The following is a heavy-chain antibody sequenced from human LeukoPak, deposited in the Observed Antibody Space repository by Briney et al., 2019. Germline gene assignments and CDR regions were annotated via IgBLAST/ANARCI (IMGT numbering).Heavy chain of an antibody. D-gene: IGHD6-19*01. CDR1: GFTFSSYG. J-gene: IGHJ4*02. V-gene: IGHV3-30*03. CDR2: ISYDGSNK. CDR3: AGDSPVAGLFDY. Sequence: GGSLRLSCAASGFTFSSYGMHWVRQAPGKGLEWVAVISYDGSNKYYADSVKGRFTISRDNSKNALYLQMNSLRAEDTAVYYCAGDSPVAGLFDYWGQGTLVTVSS.